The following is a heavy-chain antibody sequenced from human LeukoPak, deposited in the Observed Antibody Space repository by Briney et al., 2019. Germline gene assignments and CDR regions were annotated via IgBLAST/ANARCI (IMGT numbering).Heavy chain of an antibody. CDR2: IRYDGSNK. CDR1: GFTFSSYG. D-gene: IGHD3-9*01. J-gene: IGHJ3*02. CDR3: AKDSDYDIYIMGAFDI. V-gene: IGHV3-30*02. Sequence: GGSLRLSCAASGFTFSSYGMHWVRQAPGKGLEWVAFIRYDGSNKYYADSVKGRFTISRDNSKNTLYLQMNSLRAEDTAVYYCAKDSDYDIYIMGAFDIWGQGTMVTVSS.